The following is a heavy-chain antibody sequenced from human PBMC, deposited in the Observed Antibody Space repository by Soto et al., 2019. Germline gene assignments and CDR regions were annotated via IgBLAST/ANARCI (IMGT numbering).Heavy chain of an antibody. CDR3: ATPVVRFLEWTTDY. Sequence: LRLSFAASGFTFSSYSMNWVRQAPGKGLEWISYITNGGTTIYYADSVKGRFTISRDNAKNSLYLHMNSLRDDDTAVYYCATPVVRFLEWTTDYWGQGTLVTVSS. V-gene: IGHV3-48*02. CDR1: GFTFSSYS. D-gene: IGHD3-3*01. CDR2: ITNGGTTI. J-gene: IGHJ4*02.